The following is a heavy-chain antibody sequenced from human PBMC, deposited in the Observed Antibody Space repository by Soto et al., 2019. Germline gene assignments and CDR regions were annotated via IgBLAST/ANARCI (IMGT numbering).Heavy chain of an antibody. J-gene: IGHJ6*02. CDR2: IYPGDSDT. Sequence: PGESLKISCKGSGYSFTSYWIGWVLQMPGKGLEWMGIIYPGDSDTRYSPSFQGQVTISADKSISTAYLQWSSLKASDTAMYYCARQDSSLSHGPYYYYFGMDVWGQGTTVTVSS. V-gene: IGHV5-51*01. D-gene: IGHD6-6*01. CDR3: ARQDSSLSHGPYYYYFGMDV. CDR1: GYSFTSYW.